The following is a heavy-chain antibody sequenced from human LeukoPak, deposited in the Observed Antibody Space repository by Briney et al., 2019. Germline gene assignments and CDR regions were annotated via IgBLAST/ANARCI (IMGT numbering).Heavy chain of an antibody. Sequence: SETLSLTCTVSGGSISSSSYYWGWIRQPPGKGLEWIGSIYYSGSTYYIPSLKSRVTISVDTSKNQFSLKLSSVTAADTAVYYCASELRDYYDSSGYYPTWGQGTLVTVSS. CDR3: ASELRDYYDSSGYYPT. CDR2: IYYSGST. D-gene: IGHD3-22*01. J-gene: IGHJ4*02. CDR1: GGSISSSSYY. V-gene: IGHV4-39*01.